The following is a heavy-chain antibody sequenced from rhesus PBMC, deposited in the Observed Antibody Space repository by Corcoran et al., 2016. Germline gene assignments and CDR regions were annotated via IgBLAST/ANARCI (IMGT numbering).Heavy chain of an antibody. CDR1: GASISGYW. CDR2: SPVGIGTT. D-gene: IGHD6-25*01. CDR3: ARRAGGRFAS. V-gene: IGHV4-80*01. J-gene: IGHJ4*01. Sequence: QVQLQESGPGLVKPSEPLSLTCAVSGASISGYWWSWIRQSPGTGLEWIGESPVGIGTTYSTPALKSRVTISKDASKSQFSLNLSSVTAADTAMYYCARRAGGRFASWGQGVLVTVSS.